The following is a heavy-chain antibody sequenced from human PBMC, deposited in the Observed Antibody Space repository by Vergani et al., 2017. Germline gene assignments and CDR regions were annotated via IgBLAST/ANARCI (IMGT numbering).Heavy chain of an antibody. Sequence: QVQLVESGGGVVQPGGSLRLSCAASGFTFNSYGMHWVRQAPGKGLEWVASIRSDESRRYYGDSMEGPFTISRDNSKNTLYLKMKRLRPEDTAVYYWAKEGGGYCSGGTCYPDYWVQGTLVIVSS. CDR1: GFTFNSYG. CDR2: IRSDESRR. D-gene: IGHD2-15*01. J-gene: IGHJ4*02. CDR3: AKEGGGYCSGGTCYPDY. V-gene: IGHV3-30*02.